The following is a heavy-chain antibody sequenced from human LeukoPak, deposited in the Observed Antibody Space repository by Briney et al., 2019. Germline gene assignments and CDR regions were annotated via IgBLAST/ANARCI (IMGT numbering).Heavy chain of an antibody. V-gene: IGHV4-59*01. CDR3: ARQPTVTTKCYFDY. CDR2: IYYSGST. J-gene: IGHJ4*02. Sequence: SETLSLTCTVSGGSISSYYWSWIRQPPGKGLEWIGYIYYSGSTNYNPSPKSRVTISVDTSKNQFSLKLSSVTAADTAVYYCARQPTVTTKCYFDYWGQGTLVTVSS. CDR1: GGSISSYY. D-gene: IGHD4-17*01.